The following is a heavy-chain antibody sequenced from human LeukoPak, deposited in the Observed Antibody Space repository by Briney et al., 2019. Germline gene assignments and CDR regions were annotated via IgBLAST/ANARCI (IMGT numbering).Heavy chain of an antibody. CDR1: GFTVSSDY. D-gene: IGHD1-7*01. J-gene: IGHJ4*02. CDR3: AMTPQGSRNYFYFDS. Sequence: GGSLRLSCAASGFTVSSDYMSWVRQAPGKGLEWVSVIYSGGSTYYADSVKGRFTISRDNPKNTLYLQMNSLRAEDTAVYYCAMTPQGSRNYFYFDSWGQGTLVTVSS. CDR2: IYSGGST. V-gene: IGHV3-53*01.